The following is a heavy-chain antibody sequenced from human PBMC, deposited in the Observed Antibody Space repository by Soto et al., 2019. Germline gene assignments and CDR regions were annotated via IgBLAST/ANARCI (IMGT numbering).Heavy chain of an antibody. J-gene: IGHJ6*02. D-gene: IGHD2-2*01. CDR1: GYTLTELS. Sequence: QVQLVQSGAEVKKPGASVKVSCKVSGYTLTELSIHWVRQAPGKGLEWMGGFDPEDGETIYAQKFQGRVTMTEDTSTDTAYMELSSLRSEDTAVYYCATHLNTLVPAAPSYYYYGMDVWGQGTTVTVSS. V-gene: IGHV1-24*01. CDR2: FDPEDGET. CDR3: ATHLNTLVPAAPSYYYYGMDV.